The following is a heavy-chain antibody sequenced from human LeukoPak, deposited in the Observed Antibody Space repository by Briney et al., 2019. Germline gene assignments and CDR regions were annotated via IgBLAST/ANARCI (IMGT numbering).Heavy chain of an antibody. D-gene: IGHD6-19*01. CDR2: INLNGDDK. CDR3: ARDRWLDF. CDR1: AIIFSNYW. V-gene: IGHV3-7*01. Sequence: GGSLRLSCAASAIIFSNYWMSWVRQAPGKRLEWVANINLNGDDKNYVDSVKGRFTISRDNAKNSVFLQMDSLRGEDTAMYYCARDRWLDFWGQGTLVTVSS. J-gene: IGHJ4*02.